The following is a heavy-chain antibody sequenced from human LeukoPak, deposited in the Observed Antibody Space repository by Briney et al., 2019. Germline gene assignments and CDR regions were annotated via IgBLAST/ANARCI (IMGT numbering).Heavy chain of an antibody. Sequence: GGSLRLSCAASGFTSSNYPMGWVRQAPGKGLEWLSAIGEEKSDSWTKSADSVKGRFTISRDNSENTLYLQMDSLTVEDTAVYYCARAGVISGWDYWGQGVLVTVSS. D-gene: IGHD3-3*02. CDR3: ARAGVISGWDY. J-gene: IGHJ4*02. CDR1: GFTSSNYP. CDR2: IGEEKSDSWT. V-gene: IGHV3-23*01.